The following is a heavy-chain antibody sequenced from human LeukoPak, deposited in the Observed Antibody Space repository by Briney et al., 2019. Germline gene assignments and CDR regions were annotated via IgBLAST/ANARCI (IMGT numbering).Heavy chain of an antibody. CDR3: ARDYSVRGLGFEP. Sequence: ASVKVSCKASGYTFTSYDVNWVRQAPGQGLEWMGWISAYNDNTNYAQKLQGRVTMTTDTSTSTAYMELRSLRSDDTAVYYCARDYSVRGLGFEPWGQGTLVTVSS. CDR2: ISAYNDNT. V-gene: IGHV1-18*01. CDR1: GYTFTSYD. J-gene: IGHJ5*02. D-gene: IGHD6-13*01.